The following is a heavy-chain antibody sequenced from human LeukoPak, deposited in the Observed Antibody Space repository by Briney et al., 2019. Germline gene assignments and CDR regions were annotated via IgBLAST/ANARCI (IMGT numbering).Heavy chain of an antibody. J-gene: IGHJ4*02. Sequence: SETLSLTCIVSGGSISSYYWSWIRQPAGKGLGWIGRIYTSGSTNYNASLKSRVSMSVDTSKNQFSLKLSSVTAADTAVFYCARENSGSYREFDYWGQGTLVTVSS. CDR2: IYTSGST. CDR1: GGSISSYY. CDR3: ARENSGSYREFDY. D-gene: IGHD1-26*01. V-gene: IGHV4-4*07.